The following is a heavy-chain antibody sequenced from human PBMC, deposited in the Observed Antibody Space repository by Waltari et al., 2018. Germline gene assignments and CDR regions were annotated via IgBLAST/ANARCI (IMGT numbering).Heavy chain of an antibody. D-gene: IGHD3-3*01. Sequence: QVQLVQSGAEVKKPGSSVTVSCKASGGTFSSYAISWVRPAPGQGLEWMGGIIPIFGTANYAQKFQGRVTITADESTSTAYMELSSLRSEDTAVYYCAREYSNYDFWSGYVDYWGQGTLVTVSS. CDR2: IIPIFGTA. J-gene: IGHJ4*02. CDR3: AREYSNYDFWSGYVDY. V-gene: IGHV1-69*01. CDR1: GGTFSSYA.